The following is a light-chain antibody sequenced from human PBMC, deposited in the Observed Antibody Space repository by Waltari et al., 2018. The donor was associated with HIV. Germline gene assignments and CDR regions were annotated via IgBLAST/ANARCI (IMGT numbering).Light chain of an antibody. V-gene: IGKV3-15*01. CDR2: GAS. J-gene: IGKJ1*01. Sequence: EIVMTQSPATLSVSPGERATLSCRASQSVTSNLAWYQQRPGQAPRLLISGASTRATDIPARFSGSGSGTEFTLTISSLQSEDFAVYYCQHYSSSPRTFGQGTKVEI. CDR1: QSVTSN. CDR3: QHYSSSPRT.